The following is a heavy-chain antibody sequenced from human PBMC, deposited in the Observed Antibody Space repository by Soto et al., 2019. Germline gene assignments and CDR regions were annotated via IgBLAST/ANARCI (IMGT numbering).Heavy chain of an antibody. CDR3: ARESWWVDYYYGMDV. CDR1: GCTFSSYA. J-gene: IGHJ6*02. CDR2: ISYDGSNK. Sequence: QVQLVESGGGVVQPGRSLRLSCAASGCTFSSYAMHWVRQAPGKGLEWVAVISYDGSNKYYADSVKGRFTISRDNSKNTLYLQMNSLRAEDTAVYYCARESWWVDYYYGMDVWGQGTTVTVSS. D-gene: IGHD2-8*02. V-gene: IGHV3-30-3*01.